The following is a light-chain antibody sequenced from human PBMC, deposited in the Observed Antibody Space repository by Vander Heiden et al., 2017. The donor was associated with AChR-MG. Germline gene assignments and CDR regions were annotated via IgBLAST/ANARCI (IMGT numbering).Light chain of an antibody. CDR2: CNS. V-gene: IGLV1-40*01. J-gene: IGLJ2*01. CDR3: QSYDSSLSGSV. Sequence: QSVLTQQPSVSGAPGQRVTISCTGSRSNNGAGYAGHWFQQVPGTAPKLLIYCNSNRPAGAPDRFSGAKSGTSASLAITVLQAEDEADYYCQSYDSSLSGSVFGGGTKLTVL. CDR1: RSNNGAGYA.